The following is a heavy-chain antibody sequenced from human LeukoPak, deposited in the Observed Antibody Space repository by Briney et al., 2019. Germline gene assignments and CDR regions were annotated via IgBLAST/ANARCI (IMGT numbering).Heavy chain of an antibody. J-gene: IGHJ4*02. Sequence: SAKVFCKASGGTFSSYAISWVRRAPGQGLEWMGRIIPILGIANYAQKFQGRVTITADKSTSTAYMGLSSLRSEDTAVYYCASGDNSWSSTKYYFDYWGQGTLVSVSS. D-gene: IGHD2-8*02. V-gene: IGHV1-69*04. CDR3: ASGDNSWSSTKYYFDY. CDR1: GGTFSSYA. CDR2: IIPILGIA.